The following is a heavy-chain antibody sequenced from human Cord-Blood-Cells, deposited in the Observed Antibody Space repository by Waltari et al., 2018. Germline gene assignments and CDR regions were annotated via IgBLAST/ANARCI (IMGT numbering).Heavy chain of an antibody. Sequence: QVQLVQSGAEVKKPGSSVTVSCKASGGTFSSYAISWVRQAPGQGLERMRAIIPILGTANYAQKFQGRVTIAADESTSTAYMELSSLRSEDTAVYYCARDFGGSGSYYFDYWGQGTLVTVSS. V-gene: IGHV1-69*01. CDR1: GGTFSSYA. J-gene: IGHJ4*02. CDR3: ARDFGGSGSYYFDY. D-gene: IGHD3-10*01. CDR2: IIPILGTA.